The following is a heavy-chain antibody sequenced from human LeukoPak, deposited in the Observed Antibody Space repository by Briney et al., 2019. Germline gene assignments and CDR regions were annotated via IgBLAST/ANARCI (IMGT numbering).Heavy chain of an antibody. Sequence: SETLSLTCAVYGGSFSGYYWSWIRQPPGKGLEWIGEINHSGSTNYNPSLKSRVTISVDTSKNQFSLKLSSATAADTAVYYCARVGTSYYYGMDVWGQGTTVTVSS. J-gene: IGHJ6*02. CDR3: ARVGTSYYYGMDV. CDR2: INHSGST. V-gene: IGHV4-34*01. CDR1: GGSFSGYY.